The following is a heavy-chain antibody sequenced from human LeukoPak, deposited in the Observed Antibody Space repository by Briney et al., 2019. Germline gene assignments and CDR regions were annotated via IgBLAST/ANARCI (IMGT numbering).Heavy chain of an antibody. V-gene: IGHV3-7*01. Sequence: GGSLRLSCAASGFTFSRYWMTWVRQAPGKGLEWVANIKEDGSDKYYVDSVMGRFTISRDNAKNSLYLQMNSLRVEDTALYYCARYYYDDSGFSVDAFDIWGQGTMATVSS. CDR2: IKEDGSDK. CDR3: ARYYYDDSGFSVDAFDI. CDR1: GFTFSRYW. D-gene: IGHD3-22*01. J-gene: IGHJ3*02.